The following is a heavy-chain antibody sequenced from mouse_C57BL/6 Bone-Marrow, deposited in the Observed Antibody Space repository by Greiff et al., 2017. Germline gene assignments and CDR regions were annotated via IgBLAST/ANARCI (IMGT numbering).Heavy chain of an antibody. V-gene: IGHV1-69*01. Sequence: QVQLKQPGAELVMPGASVKLSCKASGYTFTSYWMHWVKQRPGQGLEWIGEIDPSDSYTNYNQKFKGKSTLTVDKSSSTAYMQLSSLTSEDSAVYYCARGYGNYFPWFAYWGQGTLVTVSA. CDR1: GYTFTSYW. D-gene: IGHD2-1*01. CDR2: IDPSDSYT. J-gene: IGHJ3*01. CDR3: ARGYGNYFPWFAY.